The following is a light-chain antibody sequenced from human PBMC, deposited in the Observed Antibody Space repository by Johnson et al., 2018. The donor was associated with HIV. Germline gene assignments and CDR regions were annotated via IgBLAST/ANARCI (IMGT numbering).Light chain of an antibody. V-gene: IGLV1-51*01. Sequence: QSVLTQSPSVSAAPGQKVTISCSGSSSNIGNNYLSWYQQLPGTAPKLLIYDNNKRPSGIPDRFSGSKSGTSATLGITGLQTGDEADYYCGTWDNSLTPFYVFGTATKVTVL. CDR1: SSNIGNNY. CDR3: GTWDNSLTPFYV. CDR2: DNN. J-gene: IGLJ1*01.